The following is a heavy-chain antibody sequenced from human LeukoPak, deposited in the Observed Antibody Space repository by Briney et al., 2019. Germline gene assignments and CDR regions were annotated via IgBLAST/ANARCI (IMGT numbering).Heavy chain of an antibody. V-gene: IGHV3-53*01. D-gene: IGHD6-13*01. Sequence: GGSLRLSCAASGFTVSTNYMSWVRQAPGKGLEWVSVIYSGGSTYYADSVKGRFTISRDNSKNTLYLQMNSLRAEDTAVYYCAREVGDSSSWYDYWGQGTLVTVSS. J-gene: IGHJ4*02. CDR2: IYSGGST. CDR1: GFTVSTNY. CDR3: AREVGDSSSWYDY.